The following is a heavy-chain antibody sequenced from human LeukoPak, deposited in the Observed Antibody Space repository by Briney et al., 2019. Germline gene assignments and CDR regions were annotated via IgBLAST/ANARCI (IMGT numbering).Heavy chain of an antibody. V-gene: IGHV1-18*01. D-gene: IGHD3-22*01. CDR3: ARDYYDSSGSGYFDY. CDR1: GYTFTSYG. CDR2: ISGYNGNT. Sequence: ASVRVSCKASGYTFTSYGISWVRQAPGQGLEWMGWISGYNGNTIFAQKLQGRVTMTTDTSTSTAYMELRSLTSDDTAVYYCARDYYDSSGSGYFDYWGQGALVTVSS. J-gene: IGHJ4*02.